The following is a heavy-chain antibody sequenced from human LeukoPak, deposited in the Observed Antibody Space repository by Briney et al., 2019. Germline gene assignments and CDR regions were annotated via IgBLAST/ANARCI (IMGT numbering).Heavy chain of an antibody. D-gene: IGHD6-19*01. CDR3: ARVSAHAGIAVAASDY. V-gene: IGHV3-21*01. CDR1: GFTFNSYT. J-gene: IGHJ4*02. Sequence: GGSLRLSCAASGFTFNSYTMNWVRQAPGKGLEWVSSVSTSSSYIYYADSVKGRFTISRDNAKNSLYLQMNSLRAEDTAVYYCARVSAHAGIAVAASDYWGQGTLVTVSS. CDR2: VSTSSSYI.